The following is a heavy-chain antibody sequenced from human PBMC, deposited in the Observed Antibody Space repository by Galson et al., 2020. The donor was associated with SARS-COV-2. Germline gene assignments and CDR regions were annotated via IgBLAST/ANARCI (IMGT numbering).Heavy chain of an antibody. J-gene: IGHJ4*02. CDR3: ARRTSYDGNGSFDY. CDR2: ISGGGGAT. CDR1: SFSFSSYE. D-gene: IGHD3-22*01. V-gene: IGHV3-48*03. Sequence: GGSLRLSCAASSFSFSSYEMNWVRQAPGKGLEWIAYISGGGGATMYADSVKVRFTISRDNAKNSMYLQMNSLRVDDTAVYYCARRTSYDGNGSFDYWGQGTLVTVSS.